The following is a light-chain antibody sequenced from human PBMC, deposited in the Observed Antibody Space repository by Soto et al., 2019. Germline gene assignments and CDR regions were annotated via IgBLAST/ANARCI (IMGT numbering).Light chain of an antibody. CDR2: GAS. CDR1: QLISNY. V-gene: IGKV3-11*01. J-gene: IGKJ5*01. Sequence: ENMLTQSAVSLSLSPGETATLSCRANQLISNYLAWYQQKPGQAPRILIFGASTRATGIPARFSGSGSGTEFTLTISSLQPEEFAVYYCQQRSNWPPAFGQGTRLEIK. CDR3: QQRSNWPPA.